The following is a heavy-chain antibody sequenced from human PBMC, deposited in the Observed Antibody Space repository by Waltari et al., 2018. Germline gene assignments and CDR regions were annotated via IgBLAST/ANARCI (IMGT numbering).Heavy chain of an antibody. CDR2: ISASIAAI. D-gene: IGHD6-19*01. Sequence: EVQLVESGGGLFQPGGSMGLSCAGSGFPFGVHSMLWIRQAPGKGLEWVSYISASIAAIYYADSVKGRFTISRDNAKNLLFLQMSNLGAEDMAVYYCATEPAPGAGINYWGQGILVTVSS. CDR1: GFPFGVHS. CDR3: ATEPAPGAGINY. J-gene: IGHJ4*02. V-gene: IGHV3-48*01.